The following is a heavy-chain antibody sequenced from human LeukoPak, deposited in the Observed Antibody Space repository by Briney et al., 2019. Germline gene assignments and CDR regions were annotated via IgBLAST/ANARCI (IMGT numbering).Heavy chain of an antibody. V-gene: IGHV4-59*08. CDR3: ARGIVVEPAAMSWFDS. CDR1: GGSISSYY. Sequence: PSETLSLTCTVSGGSISSYYWSWIRQPPGKGLEWIGHIYYSGSTNYNPSLRRRVPISANTSKNQIYMKLSSVTAADTVVYYCARGIVVEPAAMSWFDSWGQGTLVTVSS. J-gene: IGHJ5*01. D-gene: IGHD2-2*01. CDR2: IYYSGST.